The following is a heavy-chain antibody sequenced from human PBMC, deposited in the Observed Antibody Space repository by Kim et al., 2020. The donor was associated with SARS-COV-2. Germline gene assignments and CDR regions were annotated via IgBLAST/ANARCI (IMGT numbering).Heavy chain of an antibody. Sequence: GGSLRLSCAASGFTFSSYGMHWVRQAPGKGLEWVAVIWYDGSNKYYADSVKGRFTISRDNSKNTLYLQMNSLRAEDTAVYYCARDLRGGCLDYWGQGTLVTVSS. CDR3: ARDLRGGCLDY. CDR1: GFTFSSYG. CDR2: IWYDGSNK. J-gene: IGHJ4*02. D-gene: IGHD6-19*01. V-gene: IGHV3-33*01.